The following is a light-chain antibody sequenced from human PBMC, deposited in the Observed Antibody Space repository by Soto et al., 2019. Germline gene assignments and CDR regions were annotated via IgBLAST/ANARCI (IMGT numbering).Light chain of an antibody. CDR3: QTWGTGIWV. CDR2: LNSDGSH. CDR1: SGHSSYA. J-gene: IGLJ3*02. Sequence: QSLLTQSPSASASLGASVKLTCTLSSGHSSYAIAWHQQQPEKGPRYLMKLNSDGSHSKGDGIPDRFSGSSSGAERYLTISSLQSEDEADYYCQTWGTGIWVFGGGTQLTVL. V-gene: IGLV4-69*01.